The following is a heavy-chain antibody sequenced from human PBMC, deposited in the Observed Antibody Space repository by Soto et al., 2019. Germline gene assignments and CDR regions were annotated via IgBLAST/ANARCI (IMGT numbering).Heavy chain of an antibody. D-gene: IGHD6-19*01. Sequence: QVQLVQSGAEVKKPGSSVKVSCKASGGTFSSYAISWVRQAPGQGLEWMGGIIPIFGTANYAQKFQGGVTITADESTSTAYMELSSLRSEDTAVYYCASHTRYSSGWYYFDYWGQGTLVTVSS. V-gene: IGHV1-69*01. CDR3: ASHTRYSSGWYYFDY. CDR1: GGTFSSYA. J-gene: IGHJ4*02. CDR2: IIPIFGTA.